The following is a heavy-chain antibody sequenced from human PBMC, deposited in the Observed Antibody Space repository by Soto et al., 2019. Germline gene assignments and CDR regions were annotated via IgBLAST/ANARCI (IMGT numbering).Heavy chain of an antibody. CDR1: GFTITDYY. J-gene: IGHJ6*02. V-gene: IGHV3-11*01. CDR3: ARDQEGSGSHWLGYNYYAMDV. Sequence: QVQLVESGGGLVKPGGSLRLSCGASGFTITDYYMSWIRQAPGKGLEWVSHISSVGTTTYYADSVKGRFSISIDNAKNSLYLQMNSLSAEDTAVYYCARDQEGSGSHWLGYNYYAMDVWGQGTTVTVSS. CDR2: ISSVGTTT. D-gene: IGHD3-10*01.